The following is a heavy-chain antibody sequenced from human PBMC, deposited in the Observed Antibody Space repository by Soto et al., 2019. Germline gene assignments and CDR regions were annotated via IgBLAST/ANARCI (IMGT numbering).Heavy chain of an antibody. CDR1: GDSISSSRYY. V-gene: IGHV4-39*01. J-gene: IGHJ4*02. D-gene: IGHD6-19*01. Sequence: QLQLQESGPGLVKPSETLSLTCTVSGDSISSSRYYWGWIRQPPGKGLEWIGSIYYSGSTYYNPSLKSRVTISVDTSKNQFSLKLSSVTATDTAVYYCARPDGGGWWYFDYWGQGTLVTVSS. CDR3: ARPDGGGWWYFDY. CDR2: IYYSGST.